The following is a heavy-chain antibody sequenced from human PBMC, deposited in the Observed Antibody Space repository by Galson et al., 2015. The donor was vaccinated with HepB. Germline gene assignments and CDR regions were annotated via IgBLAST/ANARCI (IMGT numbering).Heavy chain of an antibody. Sequence: SLRLSCAASGFTFSSYAVHWVRQAPGKGLEWVAVIAHDGKTEYYADSVRSRFTISRDNSNKTLYLQLNSPRLEDTAVYYCARIITMVRINTPDYWGQGTLVIVSS. J-gene: IGHJ4*02. CDR1: GFTFSSYA. D-gene: IGHD3-10*01. CDR2: IAHDGKTE. CDR3: ARIITMVRINTPDY. V-gene: IGHV3-30*17.